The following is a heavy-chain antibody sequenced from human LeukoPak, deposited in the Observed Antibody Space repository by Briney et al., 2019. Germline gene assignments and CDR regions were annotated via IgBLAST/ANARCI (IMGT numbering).Heavy chain of an antibody. CDR2: IIPIFGTA. J-gene: IGHJ6*03. CDR3: ARGPPLTFDHTPEGYYHYYMDV. CDR1: GGTFSSYA. D-gene: IGHD3-9*01. Sequence: ASVKVSCKASGGTFSSYAISWVRQAPGQGLEWMGGIIPIFGTANYAQKFQGRVTITADKSTSTVYMEVTSLRSDDAAVYYCARGPPLTFDHTPEGYYHYYMDVWGKGTTVTISS. V-gene: IGHV1-69*06.